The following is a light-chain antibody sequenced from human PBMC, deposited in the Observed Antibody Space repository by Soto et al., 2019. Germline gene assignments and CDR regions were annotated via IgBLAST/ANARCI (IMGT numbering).Light chain of an antibody. V-gene: IGKV1-5*01. Sequence: DIQMTQSPSTLSASVGDRVTITCRASQSMSTWLAWYQQKPGKAPKLLIFDASSLERGVPARFSGSGFGTEFTLTISSLQPDDFATYYCQQYNSYMFGQGTKVEIK. CDR3: QQYNSYM. CDR2: DAS. CDR1: QSMSTW. J-gene: IGKJ1*01.